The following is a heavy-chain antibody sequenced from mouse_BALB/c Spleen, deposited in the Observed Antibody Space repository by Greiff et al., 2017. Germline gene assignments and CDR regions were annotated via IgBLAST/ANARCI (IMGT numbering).Heavy chain of an antibody. D-gene: IGHD2-4*01. V-gene: IGHV2-2*02. CDR1: GFSLTSYG. CDR3: ARNRGYDYSFAY. Sequence: VMLVESGPGLVQPSQSLSITCTVSGFSLTSYGVHWVRQSPGKGLEWLGVIWSGGSTDYNAAFISRLSISKDNSKSQVFFKMNSLQANDTAIYYCARNRGYDYSFAYWGQGTLVTVSA. J-gene: IGHJ3*01. CDR2: IWSGGST.